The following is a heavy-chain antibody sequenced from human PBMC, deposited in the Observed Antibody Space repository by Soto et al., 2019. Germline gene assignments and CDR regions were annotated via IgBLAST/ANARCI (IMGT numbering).Heavy chain of an antibody. J-gene: IGHJ3*02. Sequence: QVQLQESGPGLVKPSETLSLTCTVSGGSISSYYWSWIRQPPGKGLEWIGYIYYSGSTNYNPSLKRRVTISVDTSKNQFSLKLSSVTAADTAVYYCAREKANCSGGSCYADAFDIWGQGTMVTVSS. D-gene: IGHD2-15*01. V-gene: IGHV4-59*01. CDR1: GGSISSYY. CDR2: IYYSGST. CDR3: AREKANCSGGSCYADAFDI.